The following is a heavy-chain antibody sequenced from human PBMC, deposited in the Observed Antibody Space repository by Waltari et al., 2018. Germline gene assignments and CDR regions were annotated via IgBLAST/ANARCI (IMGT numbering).Heavy chain of an antibody. CDR1: GGTFSSYA. CDR2: IIPIFGTA. D-gene: IGHD1-26*01. V-gene: IGHV1-69*05. CDR3: ARAGVGATILVASYYFDY. J-gene: IGHJ4*02. Sequence: QVQLVQSGAEVKKPGSSVKVSCKASGGTFSSYAISWVRQAPGQGLEWMGGIIPIFGTANYAQKFQGRVTITTDESTSTAYMELSSLRSEDTAVYYCARAGVGATILVASYYFDYWGQGTLVTVSS.